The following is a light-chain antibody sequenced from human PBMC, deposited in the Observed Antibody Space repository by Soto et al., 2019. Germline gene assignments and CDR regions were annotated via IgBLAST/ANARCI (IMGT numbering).Light chain of an antibody. CDR2: DDS. Sequence: SYELTQPHSVSVAPGQTARITCGGQSIGGKNVHWYQQRPGQAPVLAVYDDSERPSGIPERFSGPNSGNTATLTISRVEVGDEADYYCQVWDSASDPLVIFGGGTKLAVL. CDR3: QVWDSASDPLVI. CDR1: SIGGKN. J-gene: IGLJ2*01. V-gene: IGLV3-21*02.